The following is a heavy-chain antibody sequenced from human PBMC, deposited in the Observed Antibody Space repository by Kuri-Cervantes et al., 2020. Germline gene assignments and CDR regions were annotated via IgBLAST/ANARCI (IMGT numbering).Heavy chain of an antibody. V-gene: IGHV3-48*02. D-gene: IGHD2-15*01. CDR3: VRGGTGPAGTWGFDY. CDR1: GFTFSTYS. Sequence: GGSLRLSCAASGFTFSTYSMNWVRQAPGMGLEWISYINSASNKIYYAGSVKGRFTISRDNADDSLFLQMSSLRDEDTAVYYCVRGGTGPAGTWGFDYWGQGTLVTVSS. CDR2: INSASNKI. J-gene: IGHJ4*02.